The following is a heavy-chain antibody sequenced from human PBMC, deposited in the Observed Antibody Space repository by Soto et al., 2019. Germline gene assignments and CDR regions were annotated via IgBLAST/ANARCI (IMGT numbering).Heavy chain of an antibody. CDR3: ASEANRIAAAGRLDY. Sequence: SQTLSLTCAISGDSVSSNSAAWNWIRQSPSRGLEWLGTTYYKSKWYNDYAVSVKSRITINPDTSKNRFSLQLNSVTPEDTAVYYCASEANRIAAAGRLDYWGQGTLVTVSS. J-gene: IGHJ4*02. CDR2: TYYKSKWYN. V-gene: IGHV6-1*01. D-gene: IGHD6-13*01. CDR1: GDSVSSNSAA.